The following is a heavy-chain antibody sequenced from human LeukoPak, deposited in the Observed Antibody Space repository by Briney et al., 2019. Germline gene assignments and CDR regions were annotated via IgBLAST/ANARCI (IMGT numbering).Heavy chain of an antibody. CDR2: INPNSGGT. V-gene: IGHV1-2*02. CDR1: GYTFTGYY. Sequence: GASVKVSCKASGYTFTGYYMHWVRQAPGQGLEWVGWINPNSGGTNYAQKFQGRVTMTRDTSISTAYMELSRLRSDDTAVYYCARVYIYLDDSSGYYPVTELYYFDYWGQGTLVTVSS. CDR3: ARVYIYLDDSSGYYPVTELYYFDY. J-gene: IGHJ4*02. D-gene: IGHD3-22*01.